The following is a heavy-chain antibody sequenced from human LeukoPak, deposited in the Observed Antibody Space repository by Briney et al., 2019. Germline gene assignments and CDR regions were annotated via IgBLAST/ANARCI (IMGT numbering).Heavy chain of an antibody. CDR3: ARGPNWFDP. J-gene: IGHJ5*02. V-gene: IGHV3-7*01. CDR2: IKQDGNEK. Sequence: GGSLRLSCAASGLIFSTYWMSWVRQAPGKGLEWVASIKQDGNEKSYVDSVKGRFTISRDNAKNSLYLQMNSLRAEDTAVYYCARGPNWFDPWGQGTLVTVSS. CDR1: GLIFSTYW.